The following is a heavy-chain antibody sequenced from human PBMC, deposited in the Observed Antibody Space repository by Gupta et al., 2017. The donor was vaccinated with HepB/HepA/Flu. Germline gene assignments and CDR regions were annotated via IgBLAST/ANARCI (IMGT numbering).Heavy chain of an antibody. CDR3: ARDRYCSSTSCYTGWFDP. CDR2: ISSSGSTI. CDR1: GFTFSDYY. Sequence: QVQLVESGGGLVKPGGSLRLSCAASGFTFSDYYMSWIRQAPGKGLEWVSYISSSGSTIYYADSVKGRFTISRDNAKNSLYLQMNSLRAGDTAVYYCARDRYCSSTSCYTGWFDPWGQGTLVTVSS. D-gene: IGHD2-2*02. J-gene: IGHJ5*02. V-gene: IGHV3-11*04.